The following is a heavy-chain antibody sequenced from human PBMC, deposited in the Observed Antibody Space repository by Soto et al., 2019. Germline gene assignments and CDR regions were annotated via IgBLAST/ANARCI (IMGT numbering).Heavy chain of an antibody. CDR1: GFTFSSYA. V-gene: IGHV3-23*01. Sequence: SCAASGFTFSSYAMSWVRQAPGKGLEWVSAISGSGGSTYYADSVKGRFTISRDNSKNTLYLQMNSLRAEDTAVYYCAKGFWAAMGTYYFDYWGQGTLVTVSS. D-gene: IGHD5-18*01. CDR2: ISGSGGST. CDR3: AKGFWAAMGTYYFDY. J-gene: IGHJ4*02.